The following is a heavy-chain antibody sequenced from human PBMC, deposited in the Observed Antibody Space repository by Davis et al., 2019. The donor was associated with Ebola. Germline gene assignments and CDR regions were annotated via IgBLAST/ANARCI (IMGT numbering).Heavy chain of an antibody. D-gene: IGHD3-10*01. V-gene: IGHV4-59*01. CDR2: IYYSGST. CDR3: ASYSIWFGGSDY. CDR1: GGSISSYY. J-gene: IGHJ4*02. Sequence: SETLSLTCTVSGGSISSYYWSWIRQPPGKGLEWIGYIYYSGSTNYNPSLKSRVTISVDTSKNQFSLKLSSVTAADTAVYYCASYSIWFGGSDYWGQGTLVTVSS.